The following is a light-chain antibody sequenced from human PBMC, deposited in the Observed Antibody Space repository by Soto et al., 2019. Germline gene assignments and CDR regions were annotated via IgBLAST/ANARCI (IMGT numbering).Light chain of an antibody. CDR1: QNIKNN. V-gene: IGKV3-20*01. J-gene: IGKJ1*01. CDR2: GAS. Sequence: PGTVSLSSRETASLCCRASQNIKNNLAWYQQKPGQAPRLLIYGASSRATGIPDRFSGSGSGTDFTLTISTLKPEEVETDYCQQRYISPRTCGQGTKFDIK. CDR3: QQRYISPRT.